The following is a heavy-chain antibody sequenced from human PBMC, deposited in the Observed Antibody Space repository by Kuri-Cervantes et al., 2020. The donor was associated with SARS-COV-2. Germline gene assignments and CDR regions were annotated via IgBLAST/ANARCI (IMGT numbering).Heavy chain of an antibody. V-gene: IGHV3-21*01. J-gene: IGHJ4*02. D-gene: IGHD6-13*01. CDR3: ARGGYSSSWYSDY. CDR2: ISSSSSYI. CDR1: GFTFSSYS. Sequence: LSLTCAASGFTFSSYSMNWVRRAPGKGLEWVSSISSSSSYIYYADSVKGRFTISRDNAKNSLYLQMNSLRAEDTAVYYCARGGYSSSWYSDYWGQGTLVTVSS.